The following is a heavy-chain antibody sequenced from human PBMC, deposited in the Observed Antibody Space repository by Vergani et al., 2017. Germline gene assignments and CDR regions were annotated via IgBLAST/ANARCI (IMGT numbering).Heavy chain of an antibody. CDR1: GYTFTGYY. CDR3: ARGYCSSTSCYRGYYYYYYMDV. J-gene: IGHJ6*03. D-gene: IGHD2-2*02. V-gene: IGHV1-2*02. CDR2: INPNSGGT. Sequence: QVQLVQSGAEVKKPGASVKVSCKASGYTFTGYYMHWVRQAPGQGLEWMGWINPNSGGTNYAQKFQGRVTMTRDTSISTAYMELSRLRSDDTAVYYCARGYCSSTSCYRGYYYYYYMDVWGKGTTVTVSS.